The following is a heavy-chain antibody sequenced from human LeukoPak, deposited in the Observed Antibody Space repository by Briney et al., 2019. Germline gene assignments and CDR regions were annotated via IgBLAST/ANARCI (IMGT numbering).Heavy chain of an antibody. CDR2: IYPGDSDT. D-gene: IGHD3-10*01. CDR3: ARSDQLRWFGEARRPYYYGMDV. V-gene: IGHV5-51*01. J-gene: IGHJ6*02. CDR1: GYSFTDYW. Sequence: GESLKISCQGSGYSFTDYWIGWVRQMPGKGLEWMGIIYPGDSDTRHNPSFQGQVTISADKSIRTAYLQWSSLKASDTAMYYCARSDQLRWFGEARRPYYYGMDVWGQGTAVSVSS.